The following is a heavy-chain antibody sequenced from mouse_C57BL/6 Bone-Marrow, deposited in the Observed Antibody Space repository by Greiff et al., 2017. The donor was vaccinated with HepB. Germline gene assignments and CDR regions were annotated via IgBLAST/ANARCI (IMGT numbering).Heavy chain of an antibody. CDR3: ARLWMWFAY. CDR1: GYAFTNYL. CDR2: INPGSGGT. Sequence: QVQLQQSGAELARPGTSVKVSCKASGYAFTNYLIEWVKQRPGQGLEWIGVINPGSGGTNYNEKFKGKATLTADKSSSTAYMQLSSLTSEDSAVYFCARLWMWFAYWGQGTLVTVSA. J-gene: IGHJ3*01. D-gene: IGHD1-1*02. V-gene: IGHV1-54*01.